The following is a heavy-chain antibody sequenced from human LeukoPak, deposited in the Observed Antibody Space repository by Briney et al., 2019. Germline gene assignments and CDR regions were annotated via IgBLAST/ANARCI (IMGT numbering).Heavy chain of an antibody. Sequence: TGGSLRLSCAASGFTFDDYAMHWVRQAPGKGLEWVSGISWNSGSIGYADSVKGRFTISRDNAKNSLYLQMNSLRAEDMALYYCAKARLRYYDSSGYYHDAFDIWGQGTMVTVSS. CDR1: GFTFDDYA. J-gene: IGHJ3*02. CDR3: AKARLRYYDSSGYYHDAFDI. D-gene: IGHD3-22*01. V-gene: IGHV3-9*03. CDR2: ISWNSGSI.